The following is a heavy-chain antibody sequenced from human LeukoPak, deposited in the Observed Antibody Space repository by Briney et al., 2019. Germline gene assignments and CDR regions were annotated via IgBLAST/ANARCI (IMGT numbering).Heavy chain of an antibody. J-gene: IGHJ4*02. D-gene: IGHD7-27*01. CDR2: MSPNSGDT. CDR1: GYTFTSYD. V-gene: IGHV1-8*01. CDR3: ARGPPNWGYDY. Sequence: ASVKVSCKASGYTFTSYDFNWVRQATGQRPEWMGWMSPNSGDTGYAQKFQDRVTMTRNTSISTAYMELSSLRSDDTAAYYCARGPPNWGYDYWGPGTLVTVSS.